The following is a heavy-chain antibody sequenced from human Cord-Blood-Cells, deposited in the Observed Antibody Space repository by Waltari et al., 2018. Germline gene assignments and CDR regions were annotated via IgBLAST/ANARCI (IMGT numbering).Heavy chain of an antibody. CDR1: GYTFTSYG. J-gene: IGHJ6*02. CDR2: NSAYNGNT. V-gene: IGHV1-18*01. CDR3: ASGGSYNYYGMDV. Sequence: QVQLVQSGADVKKPGASVKFSCKASGYTFTSYGLRRVRQAPGQGLEWMGWNSAYNGNTNYAQKLQGRVTMTTDTSTSTAYMELRSLRSDDTAVYYCASGGSYNYYGMDVWGQGTTVTVSS. D-gene: IGHD1-26*01.